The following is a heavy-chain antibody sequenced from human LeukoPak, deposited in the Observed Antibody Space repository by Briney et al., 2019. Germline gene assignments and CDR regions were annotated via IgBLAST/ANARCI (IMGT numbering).Heavy chain of an antibody. D-gene: IGHD2-2*02. CDR2: INTNSGNP. Sequence: ASVKVSCKASGYTFTNYAMNWVRQAPGQGLEWMGWINTNSGNPAYAQGFTGRFVFSLDTSVSTAYLQISSLRAEDTAMYYCAKRFVVVPGAIDWFDPWGQGTLVTVSS. V-gene: IGHV7-4-1*02. CDR1: GYTFTNYA. J-gene: IGHJ5*02. CDR3: AKRFVVVPGAIDWFDP.